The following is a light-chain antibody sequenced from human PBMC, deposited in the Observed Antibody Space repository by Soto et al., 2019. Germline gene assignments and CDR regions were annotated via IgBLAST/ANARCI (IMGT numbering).Light chain of an antibody. V-gene: IGKV1-5*01. CDR3: QQYNSYPWT. CDR2: DAS. CDR1: QSISSW. J-gene: IGKJ1*01. Sequence: DIQMTQSPSTLPASVGYRVTITCRASQSISSWLAWYQQKPGKAPKLLLYDASRLEGGVPSRFSGSGSGTEFTLTISSLEPDDFATYYCQQYNSYPWTFGQGTKVESK.